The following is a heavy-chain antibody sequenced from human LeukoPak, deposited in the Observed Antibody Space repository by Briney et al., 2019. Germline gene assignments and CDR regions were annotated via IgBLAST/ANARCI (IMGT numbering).Heavy chain of an antibody. Sequence: ASVKVSCKASGYTFTGYYMHWVRQAPGQGLEWMGWINPNSGGTNYEQKFQGRVTMTRDTSISTAYMELSRLRSDDTAVYYCARALRFRSNWFDPWGQGTLVTVSS. CDR3: ARALRFRSNWFDP. CDR1: GYTFTGYY. J-gene: IGHJ5*02. V-gene: IGHV1-2*02. CDR2: INPNSGGT. D-gene: IGHD3-3*01.